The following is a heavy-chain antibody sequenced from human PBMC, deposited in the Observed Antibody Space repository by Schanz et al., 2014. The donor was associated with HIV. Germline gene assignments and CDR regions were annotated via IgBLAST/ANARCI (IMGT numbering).Heavy chain of an antibody. Sequence: QVQLVQSGAEVKKPGASVKLSCKASGYTFTGYYMHWVRQAPGQGLEWMGWINPNSGGTNYAQKFQGRITLTTDSPTNTAYLELRSLTSDDTAVYYCAREYSTWDRHFDYWGQGTLVTVSP. CDR2: INPNSGGT. V-gene: IGHV1-2*02. D-gene: IGHD5-18*01. CDR1: GYTFTGYY. CDR3: AREYSTWDRHFDY. J-gene: IGHJ4*02.